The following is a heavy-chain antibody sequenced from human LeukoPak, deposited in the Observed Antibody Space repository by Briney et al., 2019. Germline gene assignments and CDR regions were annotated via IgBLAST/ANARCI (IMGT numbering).Heavy chain of an antibody. J-gene: IGHJ4*02. CDR1: GFTFSKYG. CDR2: ISSSSSTT. V-gene: IGHV3-48*04. D-gene: IGHD3-22*01. CDR3: ARDAGQITLIVVVTFFDY. Sequence: GGSLRLSCAASGFTFSKYGMNWVRQAPGKGREWVAYISSSSSTTYYADSVEGRFTISRDNAKNSLYLQMNSLRAEDTAVYYCARDAGQITLIVVVTFFDYWGQGTLVTVSS.